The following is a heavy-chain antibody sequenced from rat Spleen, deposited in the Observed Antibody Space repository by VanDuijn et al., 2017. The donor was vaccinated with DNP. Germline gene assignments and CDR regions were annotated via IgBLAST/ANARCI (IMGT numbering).Heavy chain of an antibody. CDR3: TTHGSIATISTGAMDV. CDR2: ISSRTGSA. V-gene: IGHV5-27*01. D-gene: IGHD1-2*01. Sequence: EVQLVESGGGLVQPGRSLKLSCAASGFTFSNYGMAWVRQAPKEGLEWVARISSRTGSANYRDSVKGRFTISRDNAKSTLYLQMDSLRSEDTATYYCTTHGSIATISTGAMDVWGQGTSVTVSS. CDR1: GFTFSNYG. J-gene: IGHJ4*01.